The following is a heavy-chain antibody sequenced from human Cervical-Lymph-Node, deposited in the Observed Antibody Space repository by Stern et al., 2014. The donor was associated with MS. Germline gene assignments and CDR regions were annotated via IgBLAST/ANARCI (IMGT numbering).Heavy chain of an antibody. CDR2: IYHSGST. D-gene: IGHD6-13*01. V-gene: IGHV4-4*02. CDR1: GGSISSSNW. Sequence: QVQLQESGPGLVKPSGTLSLTCAVSGGSISSSNWWSWVRQPPGKGLEWXGEIYHSGSTNYNPSLKSRFTISVDKSKTQFSLKLSSVPAADTAVYYCARDARWAAAAPGGMDVWGQGTTVTVSS. J-gene: IGHJ6*02. CDR3: ARDARWAAAAPGGMDV.